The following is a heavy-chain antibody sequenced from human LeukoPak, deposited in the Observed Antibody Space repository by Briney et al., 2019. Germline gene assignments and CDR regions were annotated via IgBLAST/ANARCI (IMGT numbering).Heavy chain of an antibody. CDR2: IYYSGST. CDR1: GGSISSGGYY. CDR3: ARGISIAAAGY. V-gene: IGHV4-31*03. Sequence: PSETLSLTCTVSGGSISSGGYYWCWIRQHPGKGLEWIGYIYYSGSTYYNPSPKSRVTISVDTSKNQFSLKLSSVTAADTAVYYCARGISIAAAGYWGQGTLVTVSS. D-gene: IGHD6-13*01. J-gene: IGHJ4*02.